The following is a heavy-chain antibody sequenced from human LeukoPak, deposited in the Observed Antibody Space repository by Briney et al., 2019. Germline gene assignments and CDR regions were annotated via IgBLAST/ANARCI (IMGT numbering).Heavy chain of an antibody. J-gene: IGHJ4*02. Sequence: GGSLRLFCAASGFTFSSYWMSWVREAPGKGLEWVANIKQDGSEKYYVDSVKGRFTISTDNVKSSLYLQMNSLSAEDTAVYYCERGSYGYVYWGQGTLVSVSS. D-gene: IGHD5-18*01. CDR3: ERGSYGYVY. CDR2: IKQDGSEK. V-gene: IGHV3-7*01. CDR1: GFTFSSYW.